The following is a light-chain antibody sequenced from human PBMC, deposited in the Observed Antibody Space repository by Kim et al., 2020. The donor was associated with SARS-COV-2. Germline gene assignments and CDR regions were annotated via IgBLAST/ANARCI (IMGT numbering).Light chain of an antibody. CDR3: QEYNNWPTLS. CDR2: GAS. CDR1: HGATTI. V-gene: IGKV3D-15*01. Sequence: SPGEGAPLSCRGSHGATTILAWYQKKPGQAPRLLIYGASIRASGIPARFSGSGSGTYFTLTSSSLQSEDAAFYCCQEYNNWPTLSFGGGTKVDIK. J-gene: IGKJ4*01.